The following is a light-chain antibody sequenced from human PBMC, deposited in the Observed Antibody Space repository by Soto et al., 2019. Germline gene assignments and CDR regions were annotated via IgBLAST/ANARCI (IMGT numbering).Light chain of an antibody. CDR1: SSNIGSNY. Sequence: QSVLTQPPSASGTPGQRVTISCSGSSSNIGSNYVYWYQQVPPTAPKLLIYRNNQRPSAVPDRFSGSKSGTSASLPISGLRSEEEADYYCAAWDDSLSVVFGGGTKLTVL. V-gene: IGLV1-47*01. J-gene: IGLJ2*01. CDR3: AAWDDSLSVV. CDR2: RNN.